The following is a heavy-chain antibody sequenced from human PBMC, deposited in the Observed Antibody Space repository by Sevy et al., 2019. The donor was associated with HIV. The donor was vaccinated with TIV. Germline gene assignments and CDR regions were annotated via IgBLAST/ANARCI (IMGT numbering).Heavy chain of an antibody. CDR3: ARDGLDCDGDCYSGDFDY. CDR2: ISSSGSTI. Sequence: GGSLRLSCAASGFTFSDYYMSWIRQAPGKGLEWVSYISSSGSTIYSADSVKGRFTISRDNANNSLYLQMNSLRGDDTAVYYCARDGLDCDGDCYSGDFDYWGQGTLVTVSS. J-gene: IGHJ4*02. D-gene: IGHD2-21*02. V-gene: IGHV3-11*01. CDR1: GFTFSDYY.